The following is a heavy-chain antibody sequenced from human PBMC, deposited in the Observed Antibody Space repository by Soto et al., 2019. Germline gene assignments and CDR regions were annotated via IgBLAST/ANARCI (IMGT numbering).Heavy chain of an antibody. CDR2: ISYDVSNE. CDR1: GFTFSSYG. V-gene: IGHV3-30*18. J-gene: IGHJ6*02. CDR3: VKDHGSGSYYWYFYGMDD. Sequence: QVQLVESGGGVVQPGRSLRLSCAASGFTFSSYGMHWVRQAPGKGLAWVAVISYDVSNEYYAESVKGRFTISRDNSKNTLSLQMNSLRAEDTAIYYCVKDHGSGSYYWYFYGMDDWGQGTTVTVSS. D-gene: IGHD3-10*01.